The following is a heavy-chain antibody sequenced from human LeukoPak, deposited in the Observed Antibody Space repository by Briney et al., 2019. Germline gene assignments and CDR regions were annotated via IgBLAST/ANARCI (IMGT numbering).Heavy chain of an antibody. J-gene: IGHJ4*02. CDR1: GFIFSDYG. Sequence: GGSLRLSCAASGFIFSDYGMHWVRQAPGKGLEWVAVIWYDGSNKYYADSVEGRFTISRDNAKNTLYLQMNSLRAEDKAGYYCARGPHMVVVTAIDYWAREPWSPSPQ. CDR3: ARGPHMVVVTAIDY. D-gene: IGHD2-21*02. CDR2: IWYDGSNK. V-gene: IGHV3-33*01.